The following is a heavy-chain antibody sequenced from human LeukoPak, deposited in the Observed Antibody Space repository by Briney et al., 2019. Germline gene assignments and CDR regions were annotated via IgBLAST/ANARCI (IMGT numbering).Heavy chain of an antibody. CDR1: GFTFSSYG. D-gene: IGHD5-18*01. J-gene: IGHJ4*02. CDR3: ARDTFADTAMVTGYFDY. V-gene: IGHV3-30*02. Sequence: GGSLRLSCAASGFTFSSYGMHWVRQAPGKGLEWVAFIRYDGSNKYYADSVKGRFTISRDNSKNTLYLQMNSLRAEDTAVYYCARDTFADTAMVTGYFDYWGQGTLVTVSS. CDR2: IRYDGSNK.